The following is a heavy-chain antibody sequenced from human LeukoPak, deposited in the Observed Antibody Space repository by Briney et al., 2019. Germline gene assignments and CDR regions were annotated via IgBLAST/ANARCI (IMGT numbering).Heavy chain of an antibody. CDR2: MNPNSGNT. Sequence: PWASVKVSCKASGYTFTSYDINWVRQATGQGLEWMGWMNPNSGNTGYAQKFQGRVTVTRNTSISTAYMELSSLRSEDTAVYYCARVWGSYRYPFNYWGQGTLVTVSS. D-gene: IGHD3-16*02. CDR3: ARVWGSYRYPFNY. V-gene: IGHV1-8*01. CDR1: GYTFTSYD. J-gene: IGHJ4*02.